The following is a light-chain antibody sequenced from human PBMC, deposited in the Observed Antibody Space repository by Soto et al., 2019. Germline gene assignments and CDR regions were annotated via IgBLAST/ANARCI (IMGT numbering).Light chain of an antibody. CDR3: LQDYIYPWT. V-gene: IGKV1-6*01. J-gene: IGKJ1*01. CDR2: TAS. CDR1: QDIRND. Sequence: AIQMTQSPSSLSASVGDRVTITCRASQDIRNDLGWFQQKPGKALKLLINTASTLQSGVSSRFSGSGSGTDFTLTISSLQPEDFATYYCLQDYIYPWTFGQGTKVDIK.